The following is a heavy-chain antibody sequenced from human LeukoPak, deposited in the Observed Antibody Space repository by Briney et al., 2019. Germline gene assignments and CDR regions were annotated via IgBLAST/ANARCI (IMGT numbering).Heavy chain of an antibody. Sequence: SETLSLTCAVSGGSISSGGYSWSWIRQPPGKGLEWIGYIYHSGSTYYNPSLKSRVTISVDRSKNQFSLKLSSVTAADTAVYYCARDRINLRFLEWLPVGFDPWGQGTLVTVSS. V-gene: IGHV4-30-2*01. CDR2: IYHSGST. D-gene: IGHD3-3*01. J-gene: IGHJ5*02. CDR1: GGSISSGGYS. CDR3: ARDRINLRFLEWLPVGFDP.